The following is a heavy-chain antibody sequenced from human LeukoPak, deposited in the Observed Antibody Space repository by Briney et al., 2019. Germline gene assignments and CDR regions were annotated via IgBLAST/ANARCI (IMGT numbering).Heavy chain of an antibody. CDR2: ISSDGDST. V-gene: IGHV3-64D*06. D-gene: IGHD2/OR15-2a*01. CDR1: GFTFSRSP. CDR3: AKETAFYDH. Sequence: GGPLRLSCSASGFTFSRSPMHWVRHAPGKGLEYVSAISSDGDSTYYGASVKGRFTLSRDNSKNPLYLQMSSLRVEDTALYYCAKETAFYDHWGPGTLVTVSS. J-gene: IGHJ4*02.